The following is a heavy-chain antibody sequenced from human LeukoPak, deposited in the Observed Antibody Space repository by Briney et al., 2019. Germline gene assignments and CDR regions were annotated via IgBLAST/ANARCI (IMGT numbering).Heavy chain of an antibody. CDR2: FDPEDGET. Sequence: VASVKVSCKVSGYTLTELSMHWVRQAPGKGLEWMGGFDPEDGETIYAQKFQGRVTMTEDTSTDTAYMELSSLRSEDTAVYYCALEGYFDWLSYYYYMDVWGKGTTVTVSS. J-gene: IGHJ6*03. CDR3: ALEGYFDWLSYYYYMDV. CDR1: GYTLTELS. D-gene: IGHD3-9*01. V-gene: IGHV1-24*01.